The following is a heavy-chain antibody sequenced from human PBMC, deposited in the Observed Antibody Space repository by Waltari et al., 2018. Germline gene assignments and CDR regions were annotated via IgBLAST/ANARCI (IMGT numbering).Heavy chain of an antibody. J-gene: IGHJ5*02. V-gene: IGHV1-24*01. CDR1: GYTLTEFS. CDR3: ATAPYNWNYYWFDP. D-gene: IGHD1-7*01. Sequence: QVQLVQSGAEVKKPGASVKVSCTVSGYTLTEFSMHWVRQAPGKGLEWMGGFDPEDGETIYAQKFQGRVTMTEDTSTDTAYMELSSLRSEDTAVYYCATAPYNWNYYWFDPWGQGTLVTVSS. CDR2: FDPEDGET.